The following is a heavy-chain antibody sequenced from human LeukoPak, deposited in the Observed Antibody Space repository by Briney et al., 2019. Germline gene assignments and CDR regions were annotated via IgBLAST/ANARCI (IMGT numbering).Heavy chain of an antibody. CDR2: IYPGDSDT. CDR1: GYSFTSYW. D-gene: IGHD5-24*01. V-gene: IGHV5-51*01. Sequence: GESLKISCKGSGYSFTSYWIGWVRQMPGKGLEWMGMIYPGDSDTRYSPSFQGQVTISADKSISTAYLQWSSLKASDTAMYYCARHRGDGYKLPDAFDIWGQGTMVTVSS. J-gene: IGHJ3*02. CDR3: ARHRGDGYKLPDAFDI.